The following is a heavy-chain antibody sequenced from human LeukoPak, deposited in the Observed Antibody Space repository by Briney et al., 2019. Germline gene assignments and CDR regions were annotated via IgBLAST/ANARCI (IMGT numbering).Heavy chain of an antibody. CDR3: ARARGYSGYESKFYYYGMDV. D-gene: IGHD5-12*01. CDR1: GFTFSNYW. J-gene: IGHJ6*02. CDR2: IYSGGST. Sequence: GGSLRLSSAASGFTFSNYWMTWVRQAPEKGLEWVSVIYSGGSTYYADSVKGRFTISRDDSKNTLYLQMNSLRAEDTAVYYCARARGYSGYESKFYYYGMDVWGQGTTVTVSS. V-gene: IGHV3-53*01.